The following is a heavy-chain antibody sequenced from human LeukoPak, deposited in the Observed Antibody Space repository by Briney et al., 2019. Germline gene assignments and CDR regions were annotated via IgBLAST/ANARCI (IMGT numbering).Heavy chain of an antibody. Sequence: SVKVSCKASGGTFSSYAISWVRQAPGQGLEWMGGIISIFGTANYAQKFQGRVTITTDESTSTAYMELSSLRSEDTAVYYCATLAARRVRSGWFDPWGQGTLVTVSS. J-gene: IGHJ5*02. CDR1: GGTFSSYA. CDR2: IISIFGTA. V-gene: IGHV1-69*05. D-gene: IGHD6-6*01. CDR3: ATLAARRVRSGWFDP.